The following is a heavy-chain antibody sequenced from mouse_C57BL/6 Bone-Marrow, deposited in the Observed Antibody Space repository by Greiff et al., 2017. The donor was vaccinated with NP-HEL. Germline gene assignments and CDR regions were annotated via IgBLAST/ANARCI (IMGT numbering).Heavy chain of an antibody. CDR2: ISSGGSYT. Sequence: DVHLVESGGDLVKPGGSLKLSCAASGFTFSSYGMSWVRQTPDKRLEWVATISSGGSYTYYPDSVKGRFTISRDNAKNTLYLQMSSLKSEDTAMYYCARQKRLAYWGQGTLVTVSA. CDR3: ARQKRLAY. V-gene: IGHV5-6*01. CDR1: GFTFSSYG. J-gene: IGHJ3*01.